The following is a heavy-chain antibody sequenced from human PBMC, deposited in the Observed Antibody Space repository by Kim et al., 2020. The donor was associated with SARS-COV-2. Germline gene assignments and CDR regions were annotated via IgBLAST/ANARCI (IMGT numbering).Heavy chain of an antibody. Sequence: STNYNPALKCRVTISVDTSKNQFSLKLSSVTAADTAVYYCARLYGDLIDYWGQGTLVTVSS. V-gene: IGHV4-4*09. D-gene: IGHD4-17*01. J-gene: IGHJ4*02. CDR2: ST. CDR3: ARLYGDLIDY.